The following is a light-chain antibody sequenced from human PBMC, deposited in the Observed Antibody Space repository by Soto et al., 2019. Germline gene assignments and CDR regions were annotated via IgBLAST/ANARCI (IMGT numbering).Light chain of an antibody. CDR1: SNDVGGYNY. CDR2: DVT. Sequence: QSVLTQPASVSGSPGQSIAISCTGTSNDVGGYNYVSWYQRHPVKAPQLIIYDVTNRPSGVSDRFSGSKSGNTASLTISGLQAEDEADYYCSSYTSSSTPYVFGTGTKVTVL. V-gene: IGLV2-14*01. J-gene: IGLJ1*01. CDR3: SSYTSSSTPYV.